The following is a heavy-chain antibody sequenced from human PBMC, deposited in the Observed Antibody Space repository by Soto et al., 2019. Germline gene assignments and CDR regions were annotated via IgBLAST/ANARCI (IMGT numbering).Heavy chain of an antibody. CDR3: ARGLRYFDWLSGGYYYYGMDV. Sequence: PSETLSLTCTVSGGSISSYYWSWIRQPPGKGLEWIGYIYYSGSTNYNPSLKSRVTISVDTSKNQFSLKLSSVTAADTAVYYCARGLRYFDWLSGGYYYYGMDVWGQGTTVTVS. D-gene: IGHD3-9*01. CDR2: IYYSGST. V-gene: IGHV4-59*01. CDR1: GGSISSYY. J-gene: IGHJ6*02.